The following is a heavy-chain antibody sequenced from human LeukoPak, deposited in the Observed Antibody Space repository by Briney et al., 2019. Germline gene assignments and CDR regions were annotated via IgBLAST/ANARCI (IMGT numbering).Heavy chain of an antibody. CDR2: ITSSSSST. Sequence: GGSLRLSCAASGLTFSSYSMNWVRQAPGKGLEWVSYITSSSSSTYYADSVKGRFTISRDNAKNSLYLQMNSLRAEDTAVYYCARPQGGRQLWLHFDYWGQGTQVTVSS. V-gene: IGHV3-48*01. D-gene: IGHD5-18*01. J-gene: IGHJ4*02. CDR3: ARPQGGRQLWLHFDY. CDR1: GLTFSSYS.